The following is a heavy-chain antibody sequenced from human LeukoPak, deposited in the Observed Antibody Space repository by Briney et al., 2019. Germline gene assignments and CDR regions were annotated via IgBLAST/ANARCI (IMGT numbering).Heavy chain of an antibody. CDR3: ARFRDGRYYYMDV. Sequence: SVKVSCKASGYTFTSYGISWVRQAPGQGLEWMGGIIPIFGTANYAQKFQGRVTITTDESTSTAYMELSSLRSEDTAVYYCARFRDGRYYYMDVWGKGTTVTVSS. CDR2: IIPIFGTA. CDR1: GYTFTSYG. J-gene: IGHJ6*03. D-gene: IGHD5-24*01. V-gene: IGHV1-69*05.